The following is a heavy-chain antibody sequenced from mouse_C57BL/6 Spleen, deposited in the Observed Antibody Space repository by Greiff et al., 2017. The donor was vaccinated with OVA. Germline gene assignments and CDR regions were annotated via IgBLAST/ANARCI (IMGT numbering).Heavy chain of an antibody. CDR3: ARSDIRGSYAMDY. D-gene: IGHD1-2*01. CDR2: INPNNGGT. V-gene: IGHV1-18*01. CDR1: GYTFTDYN. J-gene: IGHJ4*01. Sequence: VQLKESGPELVKPGASVKIPCKASGYTFTDYNMDWVKQSHGKSLEWIGDINPNNGGTIYNQKFKGKATLTVDKSSSTAYMELRSLTSEDTAVYYCARSDIRGSYAMDYWGQGTSVTVSS.